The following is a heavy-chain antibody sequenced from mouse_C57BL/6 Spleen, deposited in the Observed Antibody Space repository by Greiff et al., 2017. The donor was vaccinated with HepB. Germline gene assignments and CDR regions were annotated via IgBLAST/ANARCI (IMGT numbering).Heavy chain of an antibody. CDR2: IYPSDSET. V-gene: IGHV1-61*01. D-gene: IGHD2-14*01. Sequence: VQLQQSGAELVRPGSSVKLSCKASGYTFTSYGMDWVKQRPGQGLEWIGNIYPSDSETNYNQKFKDKATLTVDKSSSTAYMQLSSLTSEDSAVYYCAREGSNRNSVAYWGQGTTLTVSS. CDR3: AREGSNRNSVAY. CDR1: GYTFTSYG. J-gene: IGHJ2*01.